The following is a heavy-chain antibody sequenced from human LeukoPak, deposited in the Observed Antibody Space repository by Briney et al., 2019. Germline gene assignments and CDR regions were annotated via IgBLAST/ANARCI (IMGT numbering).Heavy chain of an antibody. D-gene: IGHD1-26*01. CDR3: ARHPRLLPTHSGSYYFDY. V-gene: IGHV1-18*01. CDR2: ISAYNGNT. CDR1: GYTFTSYG. J-gene: IGHJ4*02. Sequence: GASVKVSCKASGYTFTSYGISWVRQAPGQGLEWMGWISAYNGNTNYAQKLQGRVTMTTDTSTSTAYMELRSLRSDDTAVYYCARHPRLLPTHSGSYYFDYWGQGTLVTVSS.